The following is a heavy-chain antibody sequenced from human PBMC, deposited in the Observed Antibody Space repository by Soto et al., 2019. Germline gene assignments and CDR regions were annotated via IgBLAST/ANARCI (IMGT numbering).Heavy chain of an antibody. J-gene: IGHJ6*02. Sequence: PSQTLSLTCAISGDSVSSNSAAWNWIRQSPSRGLEWLGRTYYRSKWYDDYAVSVKSRITINPDTSKNQFSLQLNSVTPEDTAVYYCARYIVLVPAATELAGYYCYGMDVWGQGTTVTVSS. D-gene: IGHD2-2*01. CDR3: ARYIVLVPAATELAGYYCYGMDV. V-gene: IGHV6-1*01. CDR1: GDSVSSNSAA. CDR2: TYYRSKWYD.